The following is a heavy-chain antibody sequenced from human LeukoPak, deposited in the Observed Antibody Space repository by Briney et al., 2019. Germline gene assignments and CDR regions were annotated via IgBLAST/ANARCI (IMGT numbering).Heavy chain of an antibody. Sequence: GGSLRLSCAASGFTFSSYGMHWVRQAPGKGLEWVAVISYDGSNKYYADSVKGRFTISRDNSKNTLYLQMNSLRAEDTAVYYCARDNSLGVCSSTSCYANYYYGMDVWGQGTTVTVSS. J-gene: IGHJ6*02. CDR3: ARDNSLGVCSSTSCYANYYYGMDV. CDR2: ISYDGSNK. V-gene: IGHV3-30*03. CDR1: GFTFSSYG. D-gene: IGHD2-2*01.